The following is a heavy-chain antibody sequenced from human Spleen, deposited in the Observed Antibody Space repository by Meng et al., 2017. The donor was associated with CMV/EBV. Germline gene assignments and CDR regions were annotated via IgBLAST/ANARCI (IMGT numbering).Heavy chain of an antibody. CDR2: INPSGDDE. V-gene: IGHV1-46*01. Sequence: SCQASGYTFTNFYIHWVRQAPGQGLEWMGIINPSGDDEIYAQPFQGRLSMTTDTSTSTVYMELSSLRSEDTAVYYCAKVGIGGRKFDYWGQGTLVTVSS. CDR1: GYTFTNFY. CDR3: AKVGIGGRKFDY. D-gene: IGHD3-16*01. J-gene: IGHJ4*02.